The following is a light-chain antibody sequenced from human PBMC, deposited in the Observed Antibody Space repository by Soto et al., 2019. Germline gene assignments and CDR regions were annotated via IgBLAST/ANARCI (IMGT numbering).Light chain of an antibody. V-gene: IGKV3-15*01. CDR1: QSVSSN. CDR3: QQYNNWPPWT. J-gene: IGKJ1*01. Sequence: EIVLTQSPGTLSLSPGERATLSCRASQSVSSNLAWYQQKPGQGPRLLIYGASTRATGIPARFSGSGSGTEFTLTISSLQSEDFAVYYCQQYNNWPPWTFGQGTKVDIK. CDR2: GAS.